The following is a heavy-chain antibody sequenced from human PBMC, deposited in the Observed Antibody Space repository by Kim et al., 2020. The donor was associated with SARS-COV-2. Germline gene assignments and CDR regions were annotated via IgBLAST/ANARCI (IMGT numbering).Heavy chain of an antibody. V-gene: IGHV3-23*01. J-gene: IGHJ4*02. D-gene: IGHD6-19*01. Sequence: YAASVKGRFTISRGNSKTTLYLQMNSLRAEDTAVYYCAKDQWLVPEGFDYWGQGTLVTVSS. CDR3: AKDQWLVPEGFDY.